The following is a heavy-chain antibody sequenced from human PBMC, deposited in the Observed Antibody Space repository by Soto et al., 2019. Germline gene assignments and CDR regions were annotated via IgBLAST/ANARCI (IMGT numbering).Heavy chain of an antibody. Sequence: GGSLRLSCAASGFTFSSYGMHWVRQAPGKGLEWVAVIWYDGSNKYYADSVKGRFTISRDNSKNTLYLQMNSLRAEDTAVYYCARDRHCSSTSCRPTTNYYYYYGMDVWGQGTTVTVSS. J-gene: IGHJ6*02. V-gene: IGHV3-33*01. CDR1: GFTFSSYG. CDR2: IWYDGSNK. D-gene: IGHD2-2*01. CDR3: ARDRHCSSTSCRPTTNYYYYYGMDV.